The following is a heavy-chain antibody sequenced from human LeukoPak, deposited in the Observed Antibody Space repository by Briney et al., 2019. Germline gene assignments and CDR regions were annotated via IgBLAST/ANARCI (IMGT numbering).Heavy chain of an antibody. CDR2: INGNGGRT. D-gene: IGHD2-21*01. CDR3: AKESAYCGGGCYYPVDY. Sequence: SGGSLRLSCAVSGFTFNSYTMTWVRQAPGKGLEWVSAINGNGGRTYYTDSVKGRFTISRDNSKNTLYLQMNSPRAEDTAVYYCAKESAYCGGGCYYPVDYWGQGTLVTVSS. V-gene: IGHV3-23*01. CDR1: GFTFNSYT. J-gene: IGHJ4*02.